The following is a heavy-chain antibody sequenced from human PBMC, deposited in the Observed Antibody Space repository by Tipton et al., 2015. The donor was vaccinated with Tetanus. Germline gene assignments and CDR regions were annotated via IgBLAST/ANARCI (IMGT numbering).Heavy chain of an antibody. CDR1: GVSLKDAW. CDR3: ARGSGSFDS. Sequence: QLVQSGGGVVKPGGSLRLSCAASGVSLKDAWMSWVRQAPGKGLEWVGHSKSEADAGATDYAKPVKGRCIITRDHQKSRLYLQMNSQKGEDTAVKFCARGSGSFDSWGQGTLVTVSS. V-gene: IGHV3-15*01. CDR2: SKSEADAGAT. D-gene: IGHD1-26*01. J-gene: IGHJ4*02.